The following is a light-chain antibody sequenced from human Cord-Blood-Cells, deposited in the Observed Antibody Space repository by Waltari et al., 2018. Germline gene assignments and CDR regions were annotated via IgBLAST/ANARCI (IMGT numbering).Light chain of an antibody. Sequence: QSVLTQPPSASGTPGQRVTIPCSGSSSNIGSNYLYWYQQPPGTAPKLLIYRNNQRPSGVPDRFSGSKSGTSASLAISGLRSEDEADYYCAAWDDSLSGPGFGGGTKLTVL. CDR2: RNN. CDR3: AAWDDSLSGPG. CDR1: SSNIGSNY. J-gene: IGLJ2*01. V-gene: IGLV1-47*01.